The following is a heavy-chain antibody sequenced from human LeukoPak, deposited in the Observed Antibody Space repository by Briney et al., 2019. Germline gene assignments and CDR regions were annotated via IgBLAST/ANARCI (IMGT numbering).Heavy chain of an antibody. J-gene: IGHJ4*02. CDR3: ARDREHIVLLPGAKRKTWYFDY. D-gene: IGHD2-2*01. V-gene: IGHV4-61*02. CDR2: MYTSGST. CDR1: GALISSGSYY. Sequence: SQTLSLTCTVFGALISSGSYYWSWIRQPAGKGLEWIGRMYTSGSTNYNPSLKSRVTISVDTSKNQFSLKLSSVTAADTAVYYCARDREHIVLLPGAKRKTWYFDYWGQGTLVTVSS.